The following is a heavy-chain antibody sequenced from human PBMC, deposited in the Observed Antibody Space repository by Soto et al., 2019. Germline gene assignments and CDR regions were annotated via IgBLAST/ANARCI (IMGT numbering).Heavy chain of an antibody. CDR3: ARDGAFCSGTGCRDYYHYMDF. D-gene: IGHD2-2*01. CDR2: ISGSTSYT. CDR1: GFSFSDYT. Sequence: EVQLVESGGGLVKPGGSLRLSCAASGFSFSDYTMNWVRQAPGKGLEWVSSISGSTSYTYYADSLKGRFTISRDNAEKSLYLPMHSLRAEDTAVYYCARDGAFCSGTGCRDYYHYMDFWGKGTTVTVSS. V-gene: IGHV3-21*01. J-gene: IGHJ6*03.